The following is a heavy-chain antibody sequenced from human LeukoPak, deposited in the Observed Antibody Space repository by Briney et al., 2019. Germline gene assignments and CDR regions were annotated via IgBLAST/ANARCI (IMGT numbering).Heavy chain of an antibody. V-gene: IGHV3-23*01. D-gene: IGHD3-10*01. CDR1: GFTFSSYA. Sequence: GSLRLSCAASGFTFSSYAMSWVRQAPGKGLEWVSAISGSGGSTYYADSVKGRFTISRDNSKNTLYLQMNSLRAEDTAVYYCAKDRRIGSGSHYYFDYWGQGTLVTVSS. CDR3: AKDRRIGSGSHYYFDY. J-gene: IGHJ4*02. CDR2: ISGSGGST.